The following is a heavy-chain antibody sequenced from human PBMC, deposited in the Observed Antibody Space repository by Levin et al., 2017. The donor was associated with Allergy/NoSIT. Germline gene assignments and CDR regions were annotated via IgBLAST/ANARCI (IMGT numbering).Heavy chain of an antibody. CDR3: ARDPLTSHQPRFDS. J-gene: IGHJ4*02. CDR1: GFAFSTYS. Sequence: GGSLRLSCAASGFAFSTYSMNWVRQAPGKGLEWVSSISSSSSYIYYAGSVKGRFTISRDHAKYSLFLQMNSLRAEDTAVYYCARDPLTSHQPRFDSWGQGTLVTVSS. D-gene: IGHD2-2*01. CDR2: ISSSSSYI. V-gene: IGHV3-21*01.